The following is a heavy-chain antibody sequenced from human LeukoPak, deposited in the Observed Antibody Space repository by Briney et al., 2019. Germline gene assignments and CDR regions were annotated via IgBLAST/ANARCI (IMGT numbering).Heavy chain of an antibody. Sequence: GASVKVSCKASGGTFSNYAISWMRQAPGQGPEWMGGIIPSFGTANYAQKFEGRVNITADESTNIAYMELRSLRSEDAAVYYCAEGGYCSGGTCYIRGFDPWGQGTLVTVSS. CDR2: IIPSFGTA. CDR1: GGTFSNYA. CDR3: AEGGYCSGGTCYIRGFDP. V-gene: IGHV1-69*13. J-gene: IGHJ5*02. D-gene: IGHD2-15*01.